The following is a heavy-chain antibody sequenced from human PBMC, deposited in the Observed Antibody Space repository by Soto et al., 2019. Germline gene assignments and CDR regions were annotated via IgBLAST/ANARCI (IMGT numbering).Heavy chain of an antibody. J-gene: IGHJ4*02. CDR1: GFTFSSYA. V-gene: IGHV3-23*01. CDR2: ISNNGGST. CDR3: AKDDYGDPTAFDY. Sequence: GGSLRLSCAASGFTFSSYALTWVRQAPGKGLEWVSAISNNGGSTYYADSVKGRFTVSRDNSKNTLYLQMNSLRAEDTAVYYCAKDDYGDPTAFDYWGQGTLVTVSS. D-gene: IGHD4-17*01.